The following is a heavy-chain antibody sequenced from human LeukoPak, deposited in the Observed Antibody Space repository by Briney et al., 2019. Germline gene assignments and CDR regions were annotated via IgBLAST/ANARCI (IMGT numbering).Heavy chain of an antibody. CDR2: IIPIFGTA. V-gene: IGHV1-69*01. CDR1: GGTFSSYA. J-gene: IGHJ6*02. CDR3: ARESTPPPGSCGGDCYLAYYYYGMDV. Sequence: SVKVSCKASGGTFSSYAISWVRQAPGQGLEWMGGIIPIFGTANYAQKFQGRVTITADESTSTAYKELSSLRSEDTAVYYCARESTPPPGSCGGDCYLAYYYYGMDVWGQGTTVTVSS. D-gene: IGHD2-21*02.